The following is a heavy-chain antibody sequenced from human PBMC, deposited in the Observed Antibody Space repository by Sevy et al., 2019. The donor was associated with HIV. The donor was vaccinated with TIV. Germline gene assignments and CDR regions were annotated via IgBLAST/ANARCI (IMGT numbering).Heavy chain of an antibody. V-gene: IGHV3-21*01. CDR1: GFTFSSYS. CDR2: ISSSSSYI. Sequence: GGSLRLSCAASGFTFSSYSMNWVRQAPGKGLEWVSSISSSSSYIYYADSVKGRFTISRDNAKNSLYLQMNILRAEDTAVYYCARGFRWTYYDFWSGYYSPFTVDVWGQGTTVTVSS. D-gene: IGHD3-3*01. J-gene: IGHJ6*02. CDR3: ARGFRWTYYDFWSGYYSPFTVDV.